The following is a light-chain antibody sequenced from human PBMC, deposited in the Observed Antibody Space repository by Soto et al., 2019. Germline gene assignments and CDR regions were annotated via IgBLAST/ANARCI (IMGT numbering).Light chain of an antibody. J-gene: IGKJ1*01. CDR2: VAS. Sequence: EIVITQSPATLSVSPEEKATLSCRASQSVSSNLAWYQQKPGQAPRLLIYVASTRATGIPARFSGSGSGTEFTLTISSLQSEDFAVYYCQQYNNWPPWTFGQGTKVDIK. CDR3: QQYNNWPPWT. V-gene: IGKV3-15*01. CDR1: QSVSSN.